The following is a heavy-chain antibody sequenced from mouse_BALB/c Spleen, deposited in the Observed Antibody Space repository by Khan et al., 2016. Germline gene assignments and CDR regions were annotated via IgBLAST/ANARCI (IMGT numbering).Heavy chain of an antibody. Sequence: EVQLQESGPGLVKPSQSLSLTCSVTGYSITSGYYWNWIRQFPGNKLEWVGYISYDGSNNYNPSLKNRISLTRDTSKYQFFLMLNPVTSEDTATYYCETYGNYEGFTYWGQGTLVTVSA. CDR2: ISYDGSN. D-gene: IGHD2-1*01. CDR1: GYSITSGYY. J-gene: IGHJ3*01. V-gene: IGHV3-6*02. CDR3: ETYGNYEGFTY.